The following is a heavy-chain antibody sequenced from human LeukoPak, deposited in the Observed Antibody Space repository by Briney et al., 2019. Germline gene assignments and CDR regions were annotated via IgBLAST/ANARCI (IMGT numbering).Heavy chain of an antibody. V-gene: IGHV3-21*04. CDR3: AKDRGRDGYNYSDY. CDR1: GFTFSSYS. Sequence: PGGSLRLSCAASGFTFSSYSMNWVRQAPGKGLEWVSSISSSSSYIYYADSVKGRFTISRDNAKNSLYLQMNSLRAEDTAVYYCAKDRGRDGYNYSDYWGQGTLVTVSS. J-gene: IGHJ4*02. CDR2: ISSSSSYI. D-gene: IGHD5-24*01.